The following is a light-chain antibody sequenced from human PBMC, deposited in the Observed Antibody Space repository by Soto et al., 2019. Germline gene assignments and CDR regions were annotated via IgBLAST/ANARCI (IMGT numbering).Light chain of an antibody. Sequence: EIVLTQSPGTLSLSPGERATLSCRASQSVSNSYLAWYQQKPGQASRLLIYGASSRATGIPDRFSGSGSGTDFPLTISRLEPEDFAVYYCQQYGSSPWMFGQGTKVEIK. V-gene: IGKV3-20*01. CDR2: GAS. J-gene: IGKJ1*01. CDR3: QQYGSSPWM. CDR1: QSVSNSY.